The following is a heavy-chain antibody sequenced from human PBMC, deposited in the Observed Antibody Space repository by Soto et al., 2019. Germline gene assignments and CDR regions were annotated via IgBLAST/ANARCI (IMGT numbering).Heavy chain of an antibody. J-gene: IGHJ4*02. CDR2: IKQDGSEK. V-gene: IGHV3-7*05. Sequence: GGSLRLSCAASGFTFSHYWMSWVRQAPGKGLEWVANIKQDGSEKYYVDSVKGRFTISRDNAKNSLYLQMNSLRVEDTAVYYCARATYYYDSSGTSSQYYFDSWGQGTLVTVS. CDR3: ARATYYYDSSGTSSQYYFDS. CDR1: GFTFSHYW. D-gene: IGHD3-22*01.